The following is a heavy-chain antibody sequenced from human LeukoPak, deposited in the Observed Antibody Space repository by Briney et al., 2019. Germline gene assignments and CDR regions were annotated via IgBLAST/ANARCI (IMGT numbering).Heavy chain of an antibody. CDR2: IHRSGST. J-gene: IGHJ4*02. V-gene: IGHV4-4*02. Sequence: PSETLSLTCTVSPDSTTSNFWSWVRQPPGKGLEWIGEIHRSGSTNYNPSLQSRATISIDRSKNQIALELSSVTAADTAVYYCAREIVGGFNPGAYWGQGTLVTVSS. CDR3: AREIVGGFNPGAY. D-gene: IGHD1-14*01. CDR1: PDSTTSNF.